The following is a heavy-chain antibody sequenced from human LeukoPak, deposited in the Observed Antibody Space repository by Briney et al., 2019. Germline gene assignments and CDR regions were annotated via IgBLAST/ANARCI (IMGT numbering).Heavy chain of an antibody. J-gene: IGHJ4*02. CDR2: ISSSGSAE. Sequence: PGGSLRLSCAASGFTFSDYYMSWVRQAPGKGLEWVSFISSSGSAEYYADSVKGRFTISRDNAKNLLYLQMSSLTAEDTTVYYCARDERYYDFWSGRDWGQGTLVTVSS. CDR1: GFTFSDYY. CDR3: ARDERYYDFWSGRD. D-gene: IGHD3-3*01. V-gene: IGHV3-11*04.